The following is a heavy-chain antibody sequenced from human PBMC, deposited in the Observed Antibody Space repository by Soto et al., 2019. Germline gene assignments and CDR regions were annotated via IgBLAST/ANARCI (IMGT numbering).Heavy chain of an antibody. D-gene: IGHD5-12*01. Sequence: SETLSLTCTVSGGSVSSGDYYWSWIRQPSGKELEWIGYIHYTGSTNYNPSLKSRVTISLDTSKNQFSLKMSSVTAADTAVYYCAKHDRWLQLRGLDSWGQGTLVTVSS. CDR3: AKHDRWLQLRGLDS. CDR2: IHYTGST. V-gene: IGHV4-61*08. CDR1: GGSVSSGDYY. J-gene: IGHJ4*02.